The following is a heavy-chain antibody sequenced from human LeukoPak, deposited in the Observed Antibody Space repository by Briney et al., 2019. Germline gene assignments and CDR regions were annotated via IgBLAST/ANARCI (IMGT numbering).Heavy chain of an antibody. V-gene: IGHV3-49*03. CDR1: GFPLGDYV. CDR2: IRSKAFGRTA. Sequence: GGPLRHSCSPSGFPLGDYVIRGFGPPPARGGRGVGLIRSKAFGRTADYAAFVKGRFSISRDDSKSIAYLQMNSLKTEDTAVYYCARRAGFSAGDAFDIWGQGTMVTVSS. CDR3: ARRAGFSAGDAFDI. J-gene: IGHJ3*02. D-gene: IGHD3-3*02.